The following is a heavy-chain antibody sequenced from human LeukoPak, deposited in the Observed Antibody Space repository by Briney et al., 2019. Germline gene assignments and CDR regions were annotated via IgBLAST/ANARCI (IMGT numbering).Heavy chain of an antibody. CDR1: GGSFSGYY. J-gene: IGHJ4*02. D-gene: IGHD6-6*01. CDR2: INHSGST. V-gene: IGHV4-34*01. Sequence: PSETLSLTCAVYGGSFSGYYWSWIRQPLGKGLEWIGEINHSGSTNYNPSLKSRVTISVDTSKNQFSLKVSSVTAADTAVYYCARGDTVAARPGRFDYWGQGTLVTVSS. CDR3: ARGDTVAARPGRFDY.